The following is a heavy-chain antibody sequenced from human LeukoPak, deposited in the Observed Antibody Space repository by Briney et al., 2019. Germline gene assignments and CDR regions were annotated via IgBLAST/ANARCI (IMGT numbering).Heavy chain of an antibody. V-gene: IGHV4-34*01. CDR2: INHSGST. D-gene: IGHD2-8*01. CDR1: GGSFSGYY. Sequence: PSETLSLTCAVYGGSFSGYYWSWIRQPPGKGLEWIGEINHSGSTNYNPSLKSRVTISVDTSKNQFSLKLSPVTAADTAVYYCARAPYCTNGVCILTNYYGMDVWGQGTTVTVSS. CDR3: ARAPYCTNGVCILTNYYGMDV. J-gene: IGHJ6*02.